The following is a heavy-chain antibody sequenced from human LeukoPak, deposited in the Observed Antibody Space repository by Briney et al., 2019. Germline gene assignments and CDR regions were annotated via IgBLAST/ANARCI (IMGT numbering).Heavy chain of an antibody. CDR3: ARVQSSSSWYVVRAYYYYGMDV. V-gene: IGHV1-69*05. D-gene: IGHD6-13*01. CDR1: GGTFSSYA. CDR2: IIPIFGTA. Sequence: SVKVSCKASGGTFSSYAISWVRQAPGQGLEWMGGIIPIFGTANYAQKFQGRVTITTDESTSTAYMELSSLRSEDTAVYYCARVQSSSSWYVVRAYYYYGMDVWGQGTTVTVSS. J-gene: IGHJ6*02.